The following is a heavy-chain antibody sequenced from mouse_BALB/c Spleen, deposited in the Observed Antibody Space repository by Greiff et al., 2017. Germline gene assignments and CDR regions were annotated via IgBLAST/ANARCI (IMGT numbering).Heavy chain of an antibody. D-gene: IGHD6-1*01. CDR2: ISYSGNT. CDR3: AKKPQASWDAMDY. Sequence: EVKLEESGPGLVKPSQSLSLTCTVTGYSITSDYAWYWIRQSPGNKLEWMGYISYSGNTSYNPSLKSRISITRDTSKNQFFLQLNSVTTEDTATYYCAKKPQASWDAMDYWGQGTSVTVSA. J-gene: IGHJ4*01. V-gene: IGHV3-2*02. CDR1: GYSITSDYA.